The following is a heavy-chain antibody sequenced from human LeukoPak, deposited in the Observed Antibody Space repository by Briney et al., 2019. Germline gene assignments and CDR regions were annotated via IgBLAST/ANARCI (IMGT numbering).Heavy chain of an antibody. D-gene: IGHD3-9*01. CDR3: ARHLRREVLTAYHFDY. V-gene: IGHV4-39*01. CDR1: GGSISTTSYY. J-gene: IGHJ4*02. Sequence: SETLSLPGTVSGGSISTTSYYWDWVRQPPGKGLEWIGSIFYSGTTYYNPSLTSRLTMSVDTSKNQFSLELNSVTAADTAVYYCARHLRREVLTAYHFDYWGQGTLVTVSS. CDR2: IFYSGTT.